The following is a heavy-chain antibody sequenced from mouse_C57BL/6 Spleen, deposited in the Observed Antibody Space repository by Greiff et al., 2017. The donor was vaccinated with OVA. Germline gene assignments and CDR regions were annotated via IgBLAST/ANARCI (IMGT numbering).Heavy chain of an antibody. CDR2: IDPSDSYT. D-gene: IGHD1-1*02. CDR1: GYTFTSYW. V-gene: IGHV1-69*01. J-gene: IGHJ3*01. Sequence: VQLQQPGAELVMPGASVKLSCKASGYTFTSYWMHWVKQRPGQGLEWIGEIDPSDSYTNYNQKFKGKSTLTVDRSSSTAYMQLSSLTSEDSAVYYCARLVGTGGFAYWGQGTLVTVSA. CDR3: ARLVGTGGFAY.